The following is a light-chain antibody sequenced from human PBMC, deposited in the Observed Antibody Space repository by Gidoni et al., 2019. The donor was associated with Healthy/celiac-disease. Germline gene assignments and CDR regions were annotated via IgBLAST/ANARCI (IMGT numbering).Light chain of an antibody. CDR3: QQSYSTPYT. Sequence: DIQLPQSPSSLSASVGDRVTITCRASQSISSYLTWYQQKPGKAPKLLIYAASSLQSGVPSRGRGSGSGTDFTLTISSLQPEDFATDYCQQSYSTPYTFXQXTKLEIK. CDR1: QSISSY. J-gene: IGKJ2*01. CDR2: AAS. V-gene: IGKV1-39*01.